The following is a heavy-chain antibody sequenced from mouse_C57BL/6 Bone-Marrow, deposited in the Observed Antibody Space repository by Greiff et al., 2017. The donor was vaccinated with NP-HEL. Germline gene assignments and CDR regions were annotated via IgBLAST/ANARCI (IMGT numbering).Heavy chain of an antibody. J-gene: IGHJ1*03. V-gene: IGHV1-78*01. CDR2: IYPRDGST. CDR1: GYTFTDHT. D-gene: IGHD1-1*01. Sequence: QVQLQQSDAELVKPGASVKISCKVSGYTFTDHTIHWMKQRPEQGLEWIGYIYPRDGSTKYNEKFKGKATLTADKSSSTAYMQLNSLTSEDSAVYFCARPPLVTTVVAGVGGSWYFDVWGTGTTVTVSS. CDR3: ARPPLVTTVVAGVGGSWYFDV.